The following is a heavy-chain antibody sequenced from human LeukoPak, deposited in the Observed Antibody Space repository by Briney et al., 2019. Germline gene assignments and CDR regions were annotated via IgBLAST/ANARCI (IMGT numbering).Heavy chain of an antibody. CDR2: IYSDGST. CDR1: GITVSSNY. Sequence: GGSLRLSCAASGITVSSNYMSWVRQAPGKGLEWVSVIYSDGSTYYADSVKGRFTISRDNSKNTLYLQMNSLRAEDTAVYYCAKTRIITAYDALDIWGQGTVVSVSS. D-gene: IGHD3-10*01. V-gene: IGHV3-66*01. J-gene: IGHJ3*02. CDR3: AKTRIITAYDALDI.